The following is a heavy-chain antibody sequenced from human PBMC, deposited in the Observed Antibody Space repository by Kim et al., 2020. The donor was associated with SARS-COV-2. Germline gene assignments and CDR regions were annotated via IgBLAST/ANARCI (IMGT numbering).Heavy chain of an antibody. J-gene: IGHJ4*02. CDR3: ARSVKYCSGGSCYSRNFDY. Sequence: GESLKISCKGSGYSFTSYWIGWVRQMPGKGLEWMGIIYPGDSETRYSPSFQGQVTISADKSISTAYLQWSSLKASDTAMYYCARSVKYCSGGSCYSRNFDYWGQGTLVTVSS. CDR2: IYPGDSET. D-gene: IGHD2-15*01. CDR1: GYSFTSYW. V-gene: IGHV5-51*01.